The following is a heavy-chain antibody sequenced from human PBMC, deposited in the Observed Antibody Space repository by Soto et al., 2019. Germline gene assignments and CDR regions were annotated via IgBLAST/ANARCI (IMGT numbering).Heavy chain of an antibody. CDR2: ISSSGTGT. V-gene: IGHV3-11*01. CDR3: ARAYSDAFDI. J-gene: IGHJ3*02. CDR1: GFTFSDYY. D-gene: IGHD2-15*01. Sequence: QVQLVESGGGLVKLGGSLRLSCAASGFTFSDYYMTWIRQAPGKGLEWVSYISSSGTGTYYADSVKGRFTISRDNAKNSLYLQMSSLRAEDTAVYYCARAYSDAFDIWGQGTMVTVSS.